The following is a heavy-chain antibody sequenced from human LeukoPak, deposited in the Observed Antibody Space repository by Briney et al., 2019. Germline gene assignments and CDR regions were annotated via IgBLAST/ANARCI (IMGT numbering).Heavy chain of an antibody. CDR1: GLNCNTYD. CDR3: AARLPLYGMDV. D-gene: IGHD2-21*02. Sequence: PGGSLRLSCVGSGLNCNTYDRTWVRQAPGKGLEWVALFGTRHTHIFYADSVEGRFAISRDNSKNTVYLQMNSLRVEDAAVYYCAARLPLYGMDVWGQGTTVTVSS. V-gene: IGHV3-23*01. J-gene: IGHJ6*02. CDR2: FGTRHTHI.